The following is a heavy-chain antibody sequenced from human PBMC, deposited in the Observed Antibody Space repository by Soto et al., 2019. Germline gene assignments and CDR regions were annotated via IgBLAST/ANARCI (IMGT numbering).Heavy chain of an antibody. CDR3: ASPTVAGLDY. J-gene: IGHJ4*02. Sequence: QLQLQESGPGLVKPSETLSLTCTVSGDSISSSSYYWGWIRQPPGKGLEWIGSIYYSGSTYYNPSLKSRFTISVDTPKPQFSLKLRSVTAADTAVYYCASPTVAGLDYWGQGTLVTVSS. CDR2: IYYSGST. CDR1: GDSISSSSYY. V-gene: IGHV4-39*01. D-gene: IGHD6-19*01.